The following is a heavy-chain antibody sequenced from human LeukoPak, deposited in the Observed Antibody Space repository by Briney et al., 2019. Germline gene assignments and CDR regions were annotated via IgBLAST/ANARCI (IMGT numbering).Heavy chain of an antibody. D-gene: IGHD5-24*01. Sequence: GGSLRLSCAASEFTFSSYAMHWVRQAPGKGLEWVAVISYDGSNKYYADSVKGRFTISRDNSKNTLYLQMNSLRAEDTAVYYCARERGYNSNVDYWGQGTLVTVSS. V-gene: IGHV3-30-3*01. J-gene: IGHJ4*02. CDR1: EFTFSSYA. CDR2: ISYDGSNK. CDR3: ARERGYNSNVDY.